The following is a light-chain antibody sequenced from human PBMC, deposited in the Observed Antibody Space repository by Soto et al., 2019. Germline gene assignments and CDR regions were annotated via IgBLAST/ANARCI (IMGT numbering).Light chain of an antibody. V-gene: IGKV1-27*01. CDR1: QAISNY. Sequence: DIQMTQSPSSLSASVGDRVTITCRASQAISNYLAWYQQRPGQVPRLVIYDASTLQSGVPSRFSGGRSGTEFTLTISNLQPEDVATYYCQRYNSVPRTFGQGTTDEIK. J-gene: IGKJ1*01. CDR3: QRYNSVPRT. CDR2: DAS.